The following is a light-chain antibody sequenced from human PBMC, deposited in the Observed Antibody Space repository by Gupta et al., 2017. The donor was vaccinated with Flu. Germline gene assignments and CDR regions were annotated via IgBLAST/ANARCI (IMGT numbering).Light chain of an antibody. CDR1: QDIGRF. CDR2: DAS. J-gene: IGKJ3*01. Sequence: DIPLPPSPSSLSASVGDRVSITCQASQDIGRFLNWYQQRPGKPPNLLIGDASNVETGVPSRFSGSGSGTHLSLTITSLKPEDYATYYCKQYKDVRRFGPGTKVEIK. CDR3: KQYKDVRR. V-gene: IGKV1-33*01.